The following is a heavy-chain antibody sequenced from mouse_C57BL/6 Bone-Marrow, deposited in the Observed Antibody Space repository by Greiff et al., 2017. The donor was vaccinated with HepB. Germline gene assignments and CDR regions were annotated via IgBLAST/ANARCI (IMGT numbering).Heavy chain of an antibody. Sequence: EVQGVESGAGLVQPGGSLKLSCAASGFTFSDYGMAWVRQAPRKGPEWVAFISNLAYSIYYADTVTGRFTIARENATNTLYLERSSLRSEDTAMYYCARSTMVSNWYFDVWGTGTTVTVSS. CDR3: ARSTMVSNWYFDV. CDR1: GFTFSDYG. V-gene: IGHV5-15*01. CDR2: ISNLAYSI. J-gene: IGHJ1*03. D-gene: IGHD2-2*01.